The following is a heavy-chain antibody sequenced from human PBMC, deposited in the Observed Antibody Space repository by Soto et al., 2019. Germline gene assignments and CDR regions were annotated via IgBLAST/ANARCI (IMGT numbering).Heavy chain of an antibody. Sequence: ASVKVSCKASGYTFTSYGISWVRQAPGQGLEWMGWISAYNGNTNYAQKLQGRVTMTTDTSTNTAYMGLRSLRSDDTAVYYCASKNYYYYGMDVWGQGTTVTVSS. V-gene: IGHV1-18*04. J-gene: IGHJ6*02. CDR1: GYTFTSYG. CDR3: ASKNYYYYGMDV. CDR2: ISAYNGNT.